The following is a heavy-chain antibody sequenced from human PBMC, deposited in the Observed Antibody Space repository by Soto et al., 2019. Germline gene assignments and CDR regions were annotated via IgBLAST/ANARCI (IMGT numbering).Heavy chain of an antibody. CDR1: GGSISSSNW. CDR3: ARRTVNIRTFYSGLKTHCFDY. J-gene: IGHJ4*02. Sequence: PSETLSLTCAVSGGSISSSNWWSWVRQRPGKGLEWIGEIYHSGSTYYNPSLKSRVTISVDRSKNQFSLKLKSVTAADTAIYYCARRTVNIRTFYSGLKTHCFDYWGQGAPVTVSS. V-gene: IGHV4-4*02. CDR2: IYHSGST. D-gene: IGHD6-19*01.